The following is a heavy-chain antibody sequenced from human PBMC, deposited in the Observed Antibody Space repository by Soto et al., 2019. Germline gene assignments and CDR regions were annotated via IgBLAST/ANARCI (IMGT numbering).Heavy chain of an antibody. V-gene: IGHV1-69*02. CDR1: GGTFSSYT. J-gene: IGHJ4*02. CDR2: IIPILGIA. CDR3: ASLAMATINYFDY. Sequence: GASVKVSCKASGGTFSSYTISWVRQAPGQGLEWMGRIIPILGIANYAQKFQGRVTITADKSTSTAYMELSSLRSEDTAVYYCASLAMATINYFDYWGQGTLVTVSS. D-gene: IGHD5-12*01.